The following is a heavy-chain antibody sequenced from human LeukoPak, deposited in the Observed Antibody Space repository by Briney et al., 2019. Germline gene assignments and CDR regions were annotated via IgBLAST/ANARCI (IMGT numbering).Heavy chain of an antibody. Sequence: SGTLSLTCAVSGGSISSSNWWSWVRQPPGKGLEWIGEIYHSGSTNYNPSLKSRVTISVDKSKNQFSLKLSSVTAADTAVYYCARGSTAVGYKINYFDYWGQGTLVTVSS. CDR2: IYHSGST. J-gene: IGHJ4*02. CDR3: ARGSTAVGYKINYFDY. V-gene: IGHV4-4*02. D-gene: IGHD6-19*01. CDR1: GGSISSSNW.